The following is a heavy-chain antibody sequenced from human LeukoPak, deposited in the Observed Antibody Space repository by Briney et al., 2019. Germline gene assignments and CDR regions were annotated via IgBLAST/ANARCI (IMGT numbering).Heavy chain of an antibody. CDR3: AREVGYCSGGSCYSYFDY. Sequence: SETLSLTCTVSGDSISLYYWSWIRQPPGKGLEWIGYIYYSGSTNYNASLTNRVTISVDTSKNQFSLKLSSVTAADTAVYYCAREVGYCSGGSCYSYFDYWGQGTLVTVSS. D-gene: IGHD2-15*01. CDR1: GDSISLYY. J-gene: IGHJ4*02. CDR2: IYYSGST. V-gene: IGHV4-59*01.